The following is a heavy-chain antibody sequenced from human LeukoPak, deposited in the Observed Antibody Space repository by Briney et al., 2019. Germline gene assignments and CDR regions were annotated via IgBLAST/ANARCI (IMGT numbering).Heavy chain of an antibody. D-gene: IGHD2-2*01. Sequence: DSVRGRFTISRDNSKNTLYLQMNSLRAEDTAVYYCARGWYCSSTSCKGHFDYWGQGTLVTVSS. V-gene: IGHV3-30*07. J-gene: IGHJ4*02. CDR3: ARGWYCSSTSCKGHFDY.